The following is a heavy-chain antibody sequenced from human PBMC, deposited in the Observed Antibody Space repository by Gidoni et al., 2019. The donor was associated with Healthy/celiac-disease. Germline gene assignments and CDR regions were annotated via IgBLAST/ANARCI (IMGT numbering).Heavy chain of an antibody. CDR1: GFTFRNAG. V-gene: IGHV3-15*01. Sequence: EVQLVESGGGLVKPGGSLRLSCAASGFTFRNAGMSWVRQAPGKGLEWVGRIKSKTDGGTTDYAAPVKGRFTISRDDAKNTLYRQMNSLKTEDTAVYYCTTGHSGSYTFNFDYWGQGTLVTVSS. CDR2: IKSKTDGGTT. D-gene: IGHD1-26*01. CDR3: TTGHSGSYTFNFDY. J-gene: IGHJ4*02.